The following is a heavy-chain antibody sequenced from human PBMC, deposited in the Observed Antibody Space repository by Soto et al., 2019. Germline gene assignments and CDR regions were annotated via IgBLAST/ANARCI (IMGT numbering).Heavy chain of an antibody. Sequence: KSSETLSLTCAVSGGSISSGGYSWSWIRQPPGKGLEWIGYIYHSGSTYYNPSLKSRVTISVDRSKNQFSLKLSSVTAADTAVYYCARAHDSSGYYCDYWGQGTLVTVSS. V-gene: IGHV4-30-2*01. J-gene: IGHJ4*02. CDR3: ARAHDSSGYYCDY. CDR1: GGSISSGGYS. D-gene: IGHD3-22*01. CDR2: IYHSGST.